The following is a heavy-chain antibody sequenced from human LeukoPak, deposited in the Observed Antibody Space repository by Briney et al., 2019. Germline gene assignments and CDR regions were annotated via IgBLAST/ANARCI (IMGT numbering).Heavy chain of an antibody. V-gene: IGHV3-7*01. CDR1: GFTFSRFG. CDR3: ARTYDSSGYYAFDY. Sequence: GGSLRLSCAASGFTFSRFGMHWVRQAPGKGLEWVANIKQDGSEKYYVDSVKGRFTISRDNAKNSLYLQMNSLRAEDTAVYYCARTYDSSGYYAFDYWGQGTLVTVSS. J-gene: IGHJ4*02. CDR2: IKQDGSEK. D-gene: IGHD3-22*01.